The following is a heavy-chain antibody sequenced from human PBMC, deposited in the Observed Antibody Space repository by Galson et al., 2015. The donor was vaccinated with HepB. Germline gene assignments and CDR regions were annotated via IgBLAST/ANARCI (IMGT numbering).Heavy chain of an antibody. J-gene: IGHJ4*02. CDR2: ISSSGTTI. CDR1: GFTFSSSV. V-gene: IGHV3-48*03. CDR3: ARYYYSGDPYFDY. D-gene: IGHD5-12*01. Sequence: SLRLSCAASGFTFSSSVMGWVRQAPGKGLEWVSYISSSGTTIYYADSVKGRFTISRDNAKNSLYLQMNSLRAEDTAVYYCARYYYSGDPYFDYWGQGTLVTVSS.